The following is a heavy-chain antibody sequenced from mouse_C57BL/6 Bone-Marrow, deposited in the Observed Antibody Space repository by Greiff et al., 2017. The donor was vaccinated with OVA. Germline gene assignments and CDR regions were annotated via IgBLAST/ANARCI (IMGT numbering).Heavy chain of an antibody. CDR2: IRNKANGYTT. J-gene: IGHJ4*01. CDR3: ARYRGHYYAMDY. V-gene: IGHV7-3*01. CDR1: GFTFTDYY. Sequence: EVQGVESGGGLVQPGGSLSLSCAASGFTFTDYYMSWVRQPPGKALEWLGFIRNKANGYTTEYSASVKGRFTISRDNSQSILYLQMNALRAEDSATYYCARYRGHYYAMDYWGQGTSVTVSS.